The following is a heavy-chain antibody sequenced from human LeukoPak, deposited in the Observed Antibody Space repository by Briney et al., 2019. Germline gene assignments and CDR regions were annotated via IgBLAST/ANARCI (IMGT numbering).Heavy chain of an antibody. D-gene: IGHD4-11*01. CDR1: GYSITRGYF. J-gene: IGHJ4*02. V-gene: IGHV4-38-2*02. CDR3: AKSYSNYPPYFDY. CDR2: MFHSGST. Sequence: SETLSLTCTVSGYSITRGYFWGWIRQSPGKGVEWIGSMFHSGSTYYNPSLKSRVTLSLDKSKNQFSLQLSSVTAADTAVYYCAKSYSNYPPYFDYWGQGTLVTVSS.